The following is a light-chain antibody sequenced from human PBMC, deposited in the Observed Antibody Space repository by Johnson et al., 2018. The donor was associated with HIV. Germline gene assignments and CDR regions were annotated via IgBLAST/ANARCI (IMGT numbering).Light chain of an antibody. J-gene: IGLJ1*01. CDR1: SSNIGNNY. CDR2: ANN. V-gene: IGLV1-51*02. CDR3: GTWDSSLSAYV. Sequence: QSVLTQPPSVSAAPGQKVTIACSGSSSNIGNNYVSWYQQLPGTAPKLLIYANNRRPSGIPDRSSGSKSGTSATLGITGLQTGDEADYYCGTWDSSLSAYVFGTGTKVTVL.